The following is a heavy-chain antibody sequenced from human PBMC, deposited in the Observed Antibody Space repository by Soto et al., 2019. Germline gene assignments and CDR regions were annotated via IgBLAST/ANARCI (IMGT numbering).Heavy chain of an antibody. CDR1: GGSISSYY. CDR2: IYYSGST. CDR3: ARRYSRSFDY. Sequence: QVQLQESGPGLVKPSETLSLTCTVSGGSISSYYWSWIRQPPGKGLEWIGYIYYSGSTNYNPSLKSRVTISVDTSKNQFSLKLSSVTAADTAVYYCARRYSRSFDYWGQGTLVTVSS. V-gene: IGHV4-59*08. D-gene: IGHD6-13*01. J-gene: IGHJ4*02.